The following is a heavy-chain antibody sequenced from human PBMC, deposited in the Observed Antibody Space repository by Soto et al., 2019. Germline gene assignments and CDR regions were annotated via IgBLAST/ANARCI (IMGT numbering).Heavy chain of an antibody. J-gene: IGHJ4*02. CDR2: VYHSGST. V-gene: IGHV4-4*02. CDR1: GGSINSNNW. D-gene: IGHD4-4*01. CDR3: AFTATNDFDY. Sequence: SETLSLTCAVSGGSINSNNWWSWVRQPPGKGLEWIGEVYHSGSTNYNPSLKSRVAISMDQSKNLFSLTLSYVTAADTAVYYCAFTATNDFDYWGQGSLVTVSS.